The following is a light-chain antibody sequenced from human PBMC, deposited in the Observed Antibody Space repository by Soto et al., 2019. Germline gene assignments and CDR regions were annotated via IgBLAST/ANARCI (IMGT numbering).Light chain of an antibody. CDR3: CSYAGDFYV. Sequence: QSVLTQPRSVSGSPGQSVAISCTGTTSDVGGYDYVSWHQQHPGKAPELIIFDVSKRPSGAPDRFSGSKSGNTASLTITGLQAEDEADYFCCSYAGDFYVFGSGTKVTVL. J-gene: IGLJ1*01. V-gene: IGLV2-11*01. CDR1: TSDVGGYDY. CDR2: DVS.